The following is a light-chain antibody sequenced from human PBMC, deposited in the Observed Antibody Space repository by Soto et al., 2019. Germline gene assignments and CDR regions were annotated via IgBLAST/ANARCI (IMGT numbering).Light chain of an antibody. J-gene: IGKJ4*01. CDR1: ESVSDNY. CDR3: QQYGSSPLT. CDR2: GAS. V-gene: IGKV3-20*01. Sequence: EIVLTQSPGTLYLSPGERATLSCRASESVSDNYLAWYQQRSGQAPRLVIYGASSRASAVPDRFSGSGSGADFTLTISRLEPEDFAVYYCQQYGSSPLTVGVGTKVEIK.